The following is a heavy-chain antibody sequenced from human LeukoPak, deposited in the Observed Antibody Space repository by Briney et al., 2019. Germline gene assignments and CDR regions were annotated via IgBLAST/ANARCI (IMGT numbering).Heavy chain of an antibody. CDR2: INPNSGGT. CDR3: ARERYQLLSRWFDP. CDR1: GETFTGYY. Sequence: ASLKVSCKASGETFTGYYIHWVRQAPGQGLEWMGWINPNSGGTNYAQKFQGRVTMTRDTSISTAYMELSRLRSDDTAVYYCARERYQLLSRWFDPWGQGTLVTVSS. D-gene: IGHD2-2*01. V-gene: IGHV1-2*02. J-gene: IGHJ5*02.